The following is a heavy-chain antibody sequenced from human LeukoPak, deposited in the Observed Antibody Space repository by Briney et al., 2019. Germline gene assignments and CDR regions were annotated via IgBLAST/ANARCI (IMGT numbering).Heavy chain of an antibody. Sequence: PGRTLRLSCAASGFTFNSFAMNRVRQAPGTGLEWVSSISGSDGSSHYADFVKGRFTISRDNSKNTLHLQMNSLRAEDTAVYYCAKSLGVGGYTRYKGFDQWGQGTLVTVSS. CDR1: GFTFNSFA. CDR3: AKSLGVGGYTRYKGFDQ. D-gene: IGHD3-16*02. CDR2: ISGSDGSS. V-gene: IGHV3-23*01. J-gene: IGHJ4*02.